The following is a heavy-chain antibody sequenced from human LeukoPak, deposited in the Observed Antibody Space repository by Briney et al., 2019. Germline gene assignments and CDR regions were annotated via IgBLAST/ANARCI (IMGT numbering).Heavy chain of an antibody. CDR1: GFTFSSYA. Sequence: GGSLRLSCAASGFTFSSYAMSWVRQAPGKGLEWVSAISGSGGSTYYADSVRGRFTISRDNSKNTLYLQMNSLRAEDTAVYYCAKAPQPLLYSFLHWGQGTLVTVSS. CDR3: AKAPQPLLYSFLH. V-gene: IGHV3-23*01. J-gene: IGHJ4*02. D-gene: IGHD2-2*02. CDR2: ISGSGGST.